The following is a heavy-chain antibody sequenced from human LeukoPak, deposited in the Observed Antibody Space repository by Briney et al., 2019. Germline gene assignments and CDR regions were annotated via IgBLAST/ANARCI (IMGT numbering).Heavy chain of an antibody. D-gene: IGHD3-10*01. CDR2: ISGSGGST. J-gene: IGHJ4*02. CDR3: AKDGEIYYGIVYPDY. CDR1: GSTFRDYA. V-gene: IGHV3-23*01. Sequence: GGSLRLSCATSGSTFRDYAMNWVRQAPGRGREWVSSISGSGGSTYYADSVKGRFPMSRDNSKTTLYLQMNSLRAEDTAVYSCAKDGEIYYGIVYPDYWGQGTLVTVSS.